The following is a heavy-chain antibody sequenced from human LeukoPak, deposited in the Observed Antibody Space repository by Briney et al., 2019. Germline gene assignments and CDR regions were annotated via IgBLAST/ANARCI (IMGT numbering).Heavy chain of an antibody. J-gene: IGHJ4*02. D-gene: IGHD3-22*01. CDR3: AKTRYYYDSSGYYYAYYFDY. Sequence: PGRSLRLSCAASGFTFSSYAMSWVRQAPGKGLEWVSAISGSGGSTYYADSVKGRFTISRDNSKNTLYLQMNSLRAEDTAVYYCAKTRYYYDSSGYYYAYYFDYWGQGTLVTVSS. CDR2: ISGSGGST. CDR1: GFTFSSYA. V-gene: IGHV3-23*01.